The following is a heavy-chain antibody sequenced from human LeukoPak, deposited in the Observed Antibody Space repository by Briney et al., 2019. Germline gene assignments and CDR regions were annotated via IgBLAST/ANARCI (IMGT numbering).Heavy chain of an antibody. J-gene: IGHJ2*01. V-gene: IGHV3-7*01. CDR1: GFTFSSYW. Sequence: GGSLGLSCAASGFTFSSYWMSWVRQAPGKGLEWVANIKQDGSEKYYVDSVKGRFTISRDNAKNSLYLQMNSLRAEDTAVYYCARVGGYGDDPGYFDLWGRGTLVTVSS. CDR3: ARVGGYGDDPGYFDL. CDR2: IKQDGSEK. D-gene: IGHD4-17*01.